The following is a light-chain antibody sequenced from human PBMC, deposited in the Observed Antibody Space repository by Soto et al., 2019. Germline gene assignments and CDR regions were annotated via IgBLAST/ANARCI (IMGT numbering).Light chain of an antibody. CDR1: QSVSSY. J-gene: IGKJ2*01. CDR3: QQRSNWPPYT. V-gene: IGKV3-11*01. CDR2: DAS. Sequence: EIVLTQSPATLSLSPGERATLSCRASQSVSSYLAWYQQKPGQAPRLLIYDASNRATGIPARFSGSGSGTDFTLTISSLDPEDFVVYYCQQRSNWPPYTFGQGTKLEIK.